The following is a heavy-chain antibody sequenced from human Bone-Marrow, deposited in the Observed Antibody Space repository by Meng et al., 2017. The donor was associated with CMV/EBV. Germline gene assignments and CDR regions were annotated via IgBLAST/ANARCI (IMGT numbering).Heavy chain of an antibody. CDR2: TYYRPKWYN. Sequence: SCAISGGSVSSNSAAWNWIRQSPSRGLEWLGRTYYRPKWYNDYAVSVKSRITINPDTSKNQFSLQLNSVTPEDTAVYYCARDCGGDCSGMDVWGQGTTVTVSS. CDR3: ARDCGGDCSGMDV. D-gene: IGHD2-21*01. V-gene: IGHV6-1*01. J-gene: IGHJ6*02. CDR1: GGSVSSNSAA.